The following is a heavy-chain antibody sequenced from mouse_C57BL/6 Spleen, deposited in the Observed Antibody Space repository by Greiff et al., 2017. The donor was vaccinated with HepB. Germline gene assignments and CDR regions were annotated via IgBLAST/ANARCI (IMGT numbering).Heavy chain of an antibody. D-gene: IGHD1-1*01. Sequence: EVQVVESGEGLVKPGGSLKLSCAASGFTFSSYAMSWVRQTPEKRLEWVAYISSGGDYIYYADTVKGRFTISRDNARNTLYLQMSSLKSEDTAMYYWTREDYGSPFAYWGQGTLVTVSA. CDR2: ISSGGDYI. J-gene: IGHJ3*01. V-gene: IGHV5-9-1*02. CDR3: TREDYGSPFAY. CDR1: GFTFSSYA.